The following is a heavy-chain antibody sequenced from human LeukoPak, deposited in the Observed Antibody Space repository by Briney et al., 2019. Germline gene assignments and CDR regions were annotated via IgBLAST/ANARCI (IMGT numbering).Heavy chain of an antibody. CDR1: GGSTSSYY. V-gene: IGHV4-59*01. D-gene: IGHD1-26*01. Sequence: SETLSLTCTVSGGSTSSYYWSWIRQPPGKGLEWIGYIYYSGSTNYNPSLKSRVTISVDTSKNQFSLKLSSVTAADTAVYYCARAGSYLIEDWGQGTLVTVSS. CDR2: IYYSGST. J-gene: IGHJ4*02. CDR3: ARAGSYLIED.